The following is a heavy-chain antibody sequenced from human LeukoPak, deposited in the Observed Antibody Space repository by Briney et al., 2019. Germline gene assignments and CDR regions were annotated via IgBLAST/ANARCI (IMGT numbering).Heavy chain of an antibody. V-gene: IGHV3-30-3*01. J-gene: IGHJ6*02. Sequence: GSPGLSCAASGFTFSSYAMHWVCQAPGKGLEWVAVISYDGSNKYYADSVKGRFTISRVNSKNTLYLQMNSLRAEDTAVYYCASRIAAAALYYYFGMDVWVQ. CDR3: ASRIAAAALYYYFGMDV. CDR2: ISYDGSNK. D-gene: IGHD6-13*01. CDR1: GFTFSSYA.